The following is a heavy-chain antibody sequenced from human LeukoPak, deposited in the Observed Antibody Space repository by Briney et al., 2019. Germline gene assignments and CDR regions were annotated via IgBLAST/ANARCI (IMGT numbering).Heavy chain of an antibody. CDR3: ARGFYGAGSHFDY. CDR1: GGSISSGDFP. CDR2: IFHTGYT. V-gene: IGHV4-30-2*01. J-gene: IGHJ4*02. D-gene: IGHD3-10*01. Sequence: SETLSLTCAVSGGSISSGDFPWSWIQQPPGKGLEWIGYIFHTGYTSYNPSLKSRVTISVDMSKNQLSLRLTSVTAADTAVYYCARGFYGAGSHFDYWGQGTLVTVSS.